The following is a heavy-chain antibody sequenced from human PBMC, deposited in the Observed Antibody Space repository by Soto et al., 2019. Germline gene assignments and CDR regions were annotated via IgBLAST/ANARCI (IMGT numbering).Heavy chain of an antibody. CDR1: GYTFTGYY. Sequence: ASVKVSCKASGYTFTGYYIHWVRQAPGQGLEWMGWINPNSGGTNYAQKFQDRVTMTSDTSMTTAYMELSRLTSGDTAVFYCAREATSGWPRVPFDIWGRGTLVTVSS. D-gene: IGHD6-19*01. CDR2: INPNSGGT. CDR3: AREATSGWPRVPFDI. J-gene: IGHJ2*01. V-gene: IGHV1-2*02.